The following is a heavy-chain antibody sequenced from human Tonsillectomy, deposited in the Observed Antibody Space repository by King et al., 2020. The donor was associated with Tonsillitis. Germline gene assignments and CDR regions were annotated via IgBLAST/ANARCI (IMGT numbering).Heavy chain of an antibody. D-gene: IGHD6-13*01. CDR3: AHSSSWYYYYYYYYMDV. CDR2: INWDDDK. J-gene: IGHJ6*03. CDR1: GFSLSTSGVG. Sequence: TLKESGPTLVKPTQTLTLTCTFSGFSLSTSGVGVGWIRQPPGKALECLALINWDDDKRYSTSLKSRLTITKDTSTNQVVLTMTNMDPVDTATYYCAHSSSWYYYYYYYYMDVGGKGTTATVPS. V-gene: IGHV2-5*02.